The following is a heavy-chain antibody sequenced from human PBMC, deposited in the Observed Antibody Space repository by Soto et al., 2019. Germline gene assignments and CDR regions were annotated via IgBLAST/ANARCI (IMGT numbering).Heavy chain of an antibody. D-gene: IGHD3-10*01. J-gene: IGHJ4*02. V-gene: IGHV3-33*01. CDR1: GFTFSSYG. Sequence: GGSLRLSWAASGFTFSSYGMHWVRQAPGKGLEWVAVIWYDGSNKYYADSVKGRFTISRDNSKNTLYLQMNSLRAEDTAVYYCARQFKTGPLDYWGQGTLVTVSS. CDR2: IWYDGSNK. CDR3: ARQFKTGPLDY.